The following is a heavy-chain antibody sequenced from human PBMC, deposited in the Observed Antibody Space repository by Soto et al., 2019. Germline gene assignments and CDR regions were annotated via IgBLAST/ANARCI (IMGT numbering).Heavy chain of an antibody. CDR1: GFTFSSCG. J-gene: IGHJ4*02. D-gene: IGHD4-17*01. V-gene: IGHV3-30*18. Sequence: QVQLVESGGGVVQPGRSLRLSCAASGFTFSSCGMHWVRQAPGKGLEWVAVISYDGTNKYYADSVKGRFTISRDNSKNTLSLQMSSLRAEDTAVYYCAKESDGEYGFLLDYWGQGTLVTVSS. CDR2: ISYDGTNK. CDR3: AKESDGEYGFLLDY.